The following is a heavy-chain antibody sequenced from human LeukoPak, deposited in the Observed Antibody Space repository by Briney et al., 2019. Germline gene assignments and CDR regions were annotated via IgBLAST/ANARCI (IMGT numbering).Heavy chain of an antibody. CDR1: GFTFSNFG. V-gene: IGHV3-30*18. D-gene: IGHD5-24*01. J-gene: IGHJ4*02. Sequence: GVSLRLSCAASGFTFSNFGMHWVRQAPGKGLEWVAVISHDGSNIYYADSVKGRFTISRDNSKNTLYLQMNSLRAEDTAVYSCAKDRYGYIFDYWGQGTLVTVSS. CDR3: AKDRYGYIFDY. CDR2: ISHDGSNI.